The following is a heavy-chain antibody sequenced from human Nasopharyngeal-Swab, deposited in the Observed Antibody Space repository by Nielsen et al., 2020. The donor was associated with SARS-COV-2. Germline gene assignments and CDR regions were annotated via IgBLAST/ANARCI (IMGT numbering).Heavy chain of an antibody. Sequence: ASVKVSCKASGYTFTGYYMHWVRQAPGQGLEWMGRINPNSGGTNYAQKFQGRVTMTRDTSITTAYMELSRLRSDDTAVYYCARVRIFGIPSYAISVWGQGTTVTVSS. CDR1: GYTFTGYY. CDR3: ARVRIFGIPSYAISV. D-gene: IGHD3-3*01. V-gene: IGHV1-2*06. J-gene: IGHJ6*02. CDR2: INPNSGGT.